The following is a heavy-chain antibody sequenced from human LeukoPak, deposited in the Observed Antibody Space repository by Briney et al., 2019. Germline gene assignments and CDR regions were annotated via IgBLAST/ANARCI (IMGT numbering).Heavy chain of an antibody. CDR1: GGSISSYY. V-gene: IGHV4-59*08. CDR2: IYYSGST. CDR3: ARHGAADYFDY. Sequence: SETLSLTCTVSGGSISSYYWSWIRQPPGKGLEWIGYIYYSGSTNYNPSLKSRVTISVGTSKNQFSLKLSSVTAADTAVYYCARHGAADYFDYWGQGTLVTVSS. D-gene: IGHD2-15*01. J-gene: IGHJ4*02.